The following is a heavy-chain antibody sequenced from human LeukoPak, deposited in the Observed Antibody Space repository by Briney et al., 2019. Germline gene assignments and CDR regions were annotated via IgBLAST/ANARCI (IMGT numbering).Heavy chain of an antibody. CDR1: GGSISSYY. D-gene: IGHD6-6*01. J-gene: IGHJ6*03. Sequence: SSETLSLTCTVSGGSISSYYWSGIRQPPGKGLEWIGYIYYSGSTNYNPSLKSRVTISVDTSKNQFSLKLSSVTAADTAVYYCARDAYSSSSVYYYYYMDVWGKGTTVTVSS. CDR2: IYYSGST. CDR3: ARDAYSSSSVYYYYYMDV. V-gene: IGHV4-59*01.